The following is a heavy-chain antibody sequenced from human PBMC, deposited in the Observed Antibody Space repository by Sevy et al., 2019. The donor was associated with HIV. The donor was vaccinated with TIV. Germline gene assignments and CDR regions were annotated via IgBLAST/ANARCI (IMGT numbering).Heavy chain of an antibody. CDR3: ARDRVQAAGHFDY. V-gene: IGHV4-59*01. CDR2: IYSTGST. J-gene: IGHJ4*02. D-gene: IGHD6-13*01. CDR1: GGSISRSY. Sequence: SETLSLTCTVSGGSISRSYWSWIRQPPGKGLEWIADIYSTGSTNYNPSLKSRVIMSIDTSKNQFSLKLTSVTAAATATYYCARDRVQAAGHFDYWGQGTLVTVSS.